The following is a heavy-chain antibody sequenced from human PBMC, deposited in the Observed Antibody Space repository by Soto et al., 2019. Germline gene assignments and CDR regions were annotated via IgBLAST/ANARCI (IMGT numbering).Heavy chain of an antibody. V-gene: IGHV3-30-3*01. CDR3: ARGDGISGPEGY. CDR1: GFTFSSYA. J-gene: IGHJ4*02. D-gene: IGHD2-15*01. CDR2: ISYDGSNK. Sequence: QVQLVESGGGVVQPGRSLRLSCATSGFTFSSYAMHWVRQAPGKGPEWVAIISYDGSNKYYADSVKGRFIISRDNSKNTLFLQMNSLRTEDTAVYPCARGDGISGPEGYWGQGTLVTVSS.